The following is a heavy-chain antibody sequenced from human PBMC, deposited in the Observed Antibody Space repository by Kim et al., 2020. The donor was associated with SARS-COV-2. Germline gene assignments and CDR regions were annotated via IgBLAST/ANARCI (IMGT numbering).Heavy chain of an antibody. CDR2: IDPSDSYT. Sequence: GESLKISCKGSGYSFTSYWISWVRQMPGKGLEWMGRIDPSDSYTNYSPSFQGHVTISADKSISTAYLQWSSLKASDTAMYYCASLIDDPYYYYYYGMDVWGQGTTVTVSS. CDR1: GYSFTSYW. V-gene: IGHV5-10-1*01. CDR3: ASLIDDPYYYYYYGMDV. J-gene: IGHJ6*02. D-gene: IGHD3-22*01.